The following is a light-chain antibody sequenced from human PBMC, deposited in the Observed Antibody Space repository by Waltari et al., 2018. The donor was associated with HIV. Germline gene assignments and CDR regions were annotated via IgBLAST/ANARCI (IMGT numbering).Light chain of an antibody. J-gene: IGLJ1*01. V-gene: IGLV3-21*02. CDR2: DDS. CDR3: QVWDSNSDQFV. Sequence: SYVLTQPPSVSVAPGQMASLACGGNNIGSKSVHWYQQKPGQAPLLVVYDDSDRPSGFPGRFSGSNSGHTATLTISRVEAGDEADYFCQVWDSNSDQFVFGSGTKVTVL. CDR1: NIGSKS.